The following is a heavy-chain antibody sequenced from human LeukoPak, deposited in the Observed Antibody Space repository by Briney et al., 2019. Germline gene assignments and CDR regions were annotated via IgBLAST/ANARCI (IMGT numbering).Heavy chain of an antibody. Sequence: PSETLSLTCTVSGGSISSYHWSWIRQPPGKGLEWMGYIYYSGSTNYNPSLKSRVTISVDTSKNQFSLKLSSVTAADTAVYYCARLQYSSGLWDFDYWGQGTLVTVSS. D-gene: IGHD6-19*01. V-gene: IGHV4-59*08. J-gene: IGHJ4*02. CDR1: GGSISSYH. CDR2: IYYSGST. CDR3: ARLQYSSGLWDFDY.